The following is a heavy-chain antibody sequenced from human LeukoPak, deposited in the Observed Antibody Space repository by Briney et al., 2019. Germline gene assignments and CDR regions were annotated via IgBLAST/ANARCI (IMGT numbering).Heavy chain of an antibody. Sequence: SETLSLTCAVSGGSISSGGYSWSWIRQPPGKGLEWIGYIYHSGSPYYNPSLKTRVPLPVDRSKDQFSLKLSSVTAADTAVYYCASAYYYDGSGAFDYWGQGTLVTVSS. V-gene: IGHV4-30-2*01. CDR1: GGSISSGGYS. CDR3: ASAYYYDGSGAFDY. CDR2: IYHSGSP. D-gene: IGHD3-22*01. J-gene: IGHJ4*02.